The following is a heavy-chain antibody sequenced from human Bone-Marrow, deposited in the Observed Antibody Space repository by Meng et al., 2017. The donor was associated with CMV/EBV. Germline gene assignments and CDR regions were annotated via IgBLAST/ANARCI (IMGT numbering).Heavy chain of an antibody. CDR1: GFTFSSYA. CDR2: IYYDGTNK. Sequence: GESLKISCAASGFTFSSYAMHWVRQAPGKGLEWLSFIYYDGTNKYYADSVKGRFTISRDNSKNTLRLQMNSLRTEDTAMYYCAKDISLYDTGPIDYWGQGTLVTVSS. D-gene: IGHD3-22*01. CDR3: AKDISLYDTGPIDY. V-gene: IGHV3-30-3*01. J-gene: IGHJ4*02.